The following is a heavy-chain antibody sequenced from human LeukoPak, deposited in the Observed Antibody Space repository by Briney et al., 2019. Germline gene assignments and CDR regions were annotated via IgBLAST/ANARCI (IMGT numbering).Heavy chain of an antibody. D-gene: IGHD5-12*01. J-gene: IGHJ4*02. CDR2: ISAYNGNT. CDR3: ARDSRYDEGY. CDR1: GYTFTSYG. V-gene: IGHV1-18*01. Sequence: ASVKFYGKASGYTFTSYGISWVRQAPEQGLEGMGWISAYNGNTNYAQKFQGRVTMTTDTSTSTAYMELRSLRSDDTAVYYCARDSRYDEGYWGQGTLVTVSS.